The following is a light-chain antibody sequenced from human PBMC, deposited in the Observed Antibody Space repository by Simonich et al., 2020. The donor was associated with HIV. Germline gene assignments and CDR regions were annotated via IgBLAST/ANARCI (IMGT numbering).Light chain of an antibody. Sequence: DIQMTQSPSTLSASVRDRVTITCRASQSISIWLAWYQQKPGKAPKLLIYKASSLESGVPSRFSGSGSGTEFTLTISSLQPDDFATYYCQQYNTYPKTFGQGTKVEIK. CDR2: KAS. CDR1: QSISIW. V-gene: IGKV1-5*03. CDR3: QQYNTYPKT. J-gene: IGKJ1*01.